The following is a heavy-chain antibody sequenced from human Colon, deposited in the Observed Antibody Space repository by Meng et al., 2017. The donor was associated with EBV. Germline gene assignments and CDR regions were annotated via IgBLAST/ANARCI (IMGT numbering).Heavy chain of an antibody. V-gene: IGHV4-39*07. CDR2: IFYSGNT. J-gene: IGHJ4*02. CDR1: GDSISTNGYY. CDR3: ARERGGVTRDFDS. D-gene: IGHD3-16*01. Sequence: QLQLQESGPGLLKPSENLSLMCRVSGDSISTNGYYWGWIRQSPGKGLEWIGSIFYSGNTYFNPSLKNRVTISVDTSKNQFSLKLSSVTAADTAIYYCARERGGVTRDFDSWGPGALVTVSS.